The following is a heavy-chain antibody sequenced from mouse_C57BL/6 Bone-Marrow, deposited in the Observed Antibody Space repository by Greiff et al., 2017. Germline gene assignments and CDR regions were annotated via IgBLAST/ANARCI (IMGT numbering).Heavy chain of an antibody. Sequence: VQLQQSGAELVRPGASVKLSCTASGFNIKDDYMHWVKQRPEQGLEWIGWIDPENGDTEYASKFQGKATITADTSSNTAYLQLSSLTSDDTAVYYCTTGYYYRSSYDYWGQGTTLTGSS. D-gene: IGHD1-1*01. J-gene: IGHJ2*01. CDR2: IDPENGDT. CDR3: TTGYYYRSSYDY. CDR1: GFNIKDDY. V-gene: IGHV14-4*01.